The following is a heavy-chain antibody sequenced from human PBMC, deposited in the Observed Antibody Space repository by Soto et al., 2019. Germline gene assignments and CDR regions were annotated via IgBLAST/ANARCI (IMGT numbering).Heavy chain of an antibody. V-gene: IGHV3-48*03. CDR1: GFTFSSYE. J-gene: IGHJ4*02. CDR3: ARGGWLVGVRYYFDY. Sequence: EVQLVESGGGLVQPGGSLRLSCAASGFTFSSYEMNWVRQAPGKGLEWVSYISSSGSTIYYADSVKGRFTISRDNAKNSLYLQMSSLRAEDTAVYYCARGGWLVGVRYYFDYWGQGTLVTVSS. CDR2: ISSSGSTI. D-gene: IGHD6-19*01.